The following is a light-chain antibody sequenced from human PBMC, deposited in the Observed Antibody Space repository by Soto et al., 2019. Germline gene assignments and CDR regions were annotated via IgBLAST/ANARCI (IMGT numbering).Light chain of an antibody. J-gene: IGKJ1*01. CDR1: LFIANH. Sequence: IVVTQSPATLSVSPGERVTFSCKASLFIANHLAWYQHKPGQSPRLLIHAASTGATGIPDRFSGSGSGTDFTLTISRLEPEDFAVYYCQQYGSSPWTFGQGTKVDIK. CDR2: AAS. CDR3: QQYGSSPWT. V-gene: IGKV3-20*01.